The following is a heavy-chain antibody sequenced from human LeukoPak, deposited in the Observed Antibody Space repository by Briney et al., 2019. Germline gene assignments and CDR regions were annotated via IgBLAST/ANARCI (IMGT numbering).Heavy chain of an antibody. Sequence: GSSVKVSCKASGGIFSSYAISWVRQAPGQGLEWMGGIIPIFGTANYAQKFQGRVTTTADESTSTAYMELSSLRSEDTAVYYCARGTRAIFGVVIHYYYYGMDVRGQGTTVTVSS. CDR2: IIPIFGTA. CDR1: GGIFSSYA. J-gene: IGHJ6*02. D-gene: IGHD3-3*01. CDR3: ARGTRAIFGVVIHYYYYGMDV. V-gene: IGHV1-69*01.